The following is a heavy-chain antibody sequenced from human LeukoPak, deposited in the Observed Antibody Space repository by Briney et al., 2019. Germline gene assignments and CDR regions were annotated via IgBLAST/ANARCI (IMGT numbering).Heavy chain of an antibody. CDR1: GFTVSNNY. Sequence: PGGSLRLSCAASGFTVSNNYMSWVRQAPGKGLEWVSIITSGVGITYYADSVKGRFTISRDNSKNTLYLQMNSLRAEDTAVYYCAKGDYYDLDYWGQGTLVTVSS. J-gene: IGHJ4*02. CDR3: AKGDYYDLDY. V-gene: IGHV3-53*01. CDR2: ITSGVGIT. D-gene: IGHD3-22*01.